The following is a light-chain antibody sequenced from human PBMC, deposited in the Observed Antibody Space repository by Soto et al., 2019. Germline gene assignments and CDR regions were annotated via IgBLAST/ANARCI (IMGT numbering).Light chain of an antibody. Sequence: IVLTQSPGTLSLSPGERATLSCRASQSISSSYLAWYQQKPGQAPRLLIHGASSRATGIPDRFSGSGSQTDFTLTISRLEPEDFAVYYCQQYANSPLTFGGGTKVDIK. V-gene: IGKV3-20*01. CDR3: QQYANSPLT. CDR1: QSISSSY. J-gene: IGKJ4*01. CDR2: GAS.